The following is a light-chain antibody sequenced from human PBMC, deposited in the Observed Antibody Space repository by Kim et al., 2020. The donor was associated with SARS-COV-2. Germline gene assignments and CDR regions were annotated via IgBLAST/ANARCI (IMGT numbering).Light chain of an antibody. CDR1: KLGDKY. CDR3: QAWDSSTSVV. J-gene: IGLJ2*01. Sequence: VSPGQTASIPCSGDKLGDKYACWYQQKPGQSPVLVIYQDSKRPSGIPERFSGSNSGNTATLTISGTQAMDEADYYCQAWDSSTSVVFGGGTKLTVL. V-gene: IGLV3-1*01. CDR2: QDS.